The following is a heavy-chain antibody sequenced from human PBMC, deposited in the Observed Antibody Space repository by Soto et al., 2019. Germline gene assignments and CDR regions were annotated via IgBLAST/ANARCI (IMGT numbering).Heavy chain of an antibody. V-gene: IGHV4-34*01. Sequence: QVHLPQLGAGLLKPSETLSLTCAVYCGSFTGYYWRWIRQPPGRVLILLGDIYHSGMTNYNPSLRSRVTFSVYTSKNQFSLTLGAVTAADTGVYYCARGGPYCDFWRGSTRGGMDVWGQGPTVTVSS. CDR1: CGSFTGYY. CDR2: IYHSGMT. D-gene: IGHD3-3*01. CDR3: ARGGPYCDFWRGSTRGGMDV. J-gene: IGHJ6*02.